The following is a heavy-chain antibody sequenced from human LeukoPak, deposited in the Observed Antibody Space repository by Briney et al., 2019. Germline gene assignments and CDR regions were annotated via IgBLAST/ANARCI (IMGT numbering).Heavy chain of an antibody. CDR3: ARLPGAGYCTSTSCFALDAFTI. CDR2: IYYSGNT. J-gene: IGHJ3*02. D-gene: IGHD2-2*01. CDR1: GGSISSDY. V-gene: IGHV4-59*01. Sequence: SETLSLTCAVSGGSISSDYWSWIRQPPGKGLEWIGYIYYSGNTNYNPSPKSRLTISVDTSKNHFSLKLGSVTAADTAVYYCARLPGAGYCTSTSCFALDAFTIWGQGTVVTVSS.